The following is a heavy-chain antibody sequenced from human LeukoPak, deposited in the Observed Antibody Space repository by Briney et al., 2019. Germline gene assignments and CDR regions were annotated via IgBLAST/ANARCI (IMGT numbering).Heavy chain of an antibody. CDR1: GFTFSSYS. J-gene: IGHJ2*01. D-gene: IGHD6-19*01. V-gene: IGHV3-21*04. CDR2: ISSSSSYI. Sequence: GGSLRLSCAASGFTFSSYSMNWVRQAPGKGLEWVSSISSSSSYIYYADSVKGRFTISRDNSKNTLYLQMNSLRAEDTAVYYCARVAAGEAVAGAWYFDLWGRGTLVTVSS. CDR3: ARVAAGEAVAGAWYFDL.